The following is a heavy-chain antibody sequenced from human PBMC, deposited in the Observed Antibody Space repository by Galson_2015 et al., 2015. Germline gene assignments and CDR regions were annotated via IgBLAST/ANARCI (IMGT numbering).Heavy chain of an antibody. CDR2: IAPSDSYT. J-gene: IGHJ6*02. D-gene: IGHD3-22*01. CDR1: GYSFTSYW. CDR3: ARHPRDYYDSSAYGMDF. V-gene: IGHV5-10-1*01. Sequence: QSGAEVKKPGESLRISCKGSGYSFTSYWISWVRQMPGKGLEWMGRIAPSDSYTNYSPSFQGHVTISADKSISTCYLQWSSLKASDAAMYYCARHPRDYYDSSAYGMDFWGQGTTVTVSS.